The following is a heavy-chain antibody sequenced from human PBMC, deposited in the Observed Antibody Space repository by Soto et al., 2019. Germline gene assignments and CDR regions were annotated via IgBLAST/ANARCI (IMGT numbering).Heavy chain of an antibody. CDR3: AADRGSSGWYFDY. D-gene: IGHD6-19*01. CDR2: IVVGSGNT. V-gene: IGHV1-58*01. CDR1: GFTFTSSA. J-gene: IGHJ4*02. Sequence: QMQLVQSGPEVKKPGTSVKVSCKASGFTFTSSAVQWVRQARGQRLEWIGWIVVGSGNTNYAQKFQERVTITRDMSTSTAYMELSSLRSEDTAVYYCAADRGSSGWYFDYWGQGTLVTVSS.